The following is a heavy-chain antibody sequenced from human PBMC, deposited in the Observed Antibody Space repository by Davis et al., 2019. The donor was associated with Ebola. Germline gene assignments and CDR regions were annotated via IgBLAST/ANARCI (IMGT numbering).Heavy chain of an antibody. J-gene: IGHJ4*02. CDR1: GFTFSNYD. V-gene: IGHV3-23*01. CDR2: FSISEGHT. Sequence: PGGSLRLSCAASGFTFSNYDMSWVRNVPGKGLEWVSTFSISEGHTHYSDPVRGRFTISRDNSKNTLYLQMNSLRAEDTATYYCARYCHYTDCSYFDCWGQGTMVAVSS. CDR3: ARYCHYTDCSYFDC. D-gene: IGHD2-15*01.